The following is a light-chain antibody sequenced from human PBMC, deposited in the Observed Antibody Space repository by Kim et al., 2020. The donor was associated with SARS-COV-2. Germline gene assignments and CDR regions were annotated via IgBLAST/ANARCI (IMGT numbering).Light chain of an antibody. CDR1: SSDVGGYNY. CDR3: SSYTSSSTWM. CDR2: DVS. Sequence: QSALTQPASVSGSPGQSITISCTGTSSDVGGYNYVSWYQHHPGKAPKLMIYDVSRRPSGVSYRFSGSKSGITASLTISGLQAEDEADYYCSSYTSSSTWMFGGGTQLTVL. V-gene: IGLV2-14*03. J-gene: IGLJ3*02.